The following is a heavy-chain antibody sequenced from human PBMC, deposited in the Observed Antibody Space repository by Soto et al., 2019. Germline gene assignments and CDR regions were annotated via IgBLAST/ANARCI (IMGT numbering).Heavy chain of an antibody. CDR1: GFTFSDYY. V-gene: IGHV3-11*01. CDR2: ISSSGSTI. J-gene: IGHJ6*03. CDR3: AGPPRLDYGDNYYYYMDV. Sequence: GGSLRLSCAASGFTFSDYYMSWIRQAPGKGLEWVSYISSSGSTIYYADSVKGRFTISRDNAKNSLYLQMNSLRAEDTAVYYCAGPPRLDYGDNYYYYMDVWGKGTTVTVSS. D-gene: IGHD4-17*01.